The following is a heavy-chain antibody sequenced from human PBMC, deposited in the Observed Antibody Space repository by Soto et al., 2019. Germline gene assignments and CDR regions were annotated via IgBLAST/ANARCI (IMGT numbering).Heavy chain of an antibody. J-gene: IGHJ2*01. Sequence: EVQLVESGGGLVKPGGSLRLSCAASGFTFSAYTMNWVRQAPGKGLEWISSIDTGSKFMFYADSVTGRFTISRDNAKNSLYLQINSLRAEDTAIYFCAKNRGPGSYTNWSFDVWGRGTLVTVSS. CDR2: IDTGSKFM. CDR1: GFTFSAYT. CDR3: AKNRGPGSYTNWSFDV. V-gene: IGHV3-21*04. D-gene: IGHD3-10*01.